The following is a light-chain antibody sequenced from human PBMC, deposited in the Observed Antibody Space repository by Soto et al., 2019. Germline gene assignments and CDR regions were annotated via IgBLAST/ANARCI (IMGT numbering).Light chain of an antibody. CDR3: QQYGSSPWT. J-gene: IGKJ1*01. CDR2: GAS. V-gene: IGKV3-20*01. Sequence: ETVLAESPATLSVSPGERVTLSCRASQSVDINLAWYQQKPGQAPRLLIYGASSRATGIPDRFSGSGSGTDFTLTISRLEPEDFAVYYCQQYGSSPWTFGQGTKVDI. CDR1: QSVDIN.